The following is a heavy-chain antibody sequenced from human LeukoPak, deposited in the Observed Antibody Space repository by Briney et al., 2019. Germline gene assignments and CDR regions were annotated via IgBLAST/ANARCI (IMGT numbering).Heavy chain of an antibody. CDR1: GFTLSSYS. Sequence: GGSLRLSCAASGFTLSSYSMNWVRQAPGKGLEWVSSISSSSSYIYYADSVKGRFTISRDNAKNSLYLQMNSLRAEDTAVYYCARGHCSSTSCARFIWGQGTLVTVSS. CDR2: ISSSSSYI. V-gene: IGHV3-21*01. D-gene: IGHD2-2*01. CDR3: ARGHCSSTSCARFI. J-gene: IGHJ4*02.